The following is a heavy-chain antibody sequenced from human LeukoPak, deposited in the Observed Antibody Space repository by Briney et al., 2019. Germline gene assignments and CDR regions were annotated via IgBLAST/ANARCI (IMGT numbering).Heavy chain of an antibody. Sequence: SDTLSLTCTVSGGSMSGYFWSWIRQPPGKGLEWIGYIYYSGSTNYNPSLKSRVTISVDTSKNQFSLKLSSVPAADTAVYYCARSITSSWYGDFQHWGQGTLVTVSS. V-gene: IGHV4-59*07. CDR2: IYYSGST. D-gene: IGHD6-13*01. CDR1: GGSMSGYF. CDR3: ARSITSSWYGDFQH. J-gene: IGHJ1*01.